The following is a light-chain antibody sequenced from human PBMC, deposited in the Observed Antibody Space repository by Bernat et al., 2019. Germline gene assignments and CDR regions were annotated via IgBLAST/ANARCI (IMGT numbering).Light chain of an antibody. CDR3: QAWDSSAGF. Sequence: SSELTQPPSVSVSPGQIARITCSGERLGSKFTCWYQQKPGQSPVVVIYRDNKRPPGISERFSGSHSGNTATLTITGTQPMDEADYYCQAWDSSAGFFGGGTKLTVL. CDR2: RDN. V-gene: IGLV3-1*01. J-gene: IGLJ2*01. CDR1: RLGSKF.